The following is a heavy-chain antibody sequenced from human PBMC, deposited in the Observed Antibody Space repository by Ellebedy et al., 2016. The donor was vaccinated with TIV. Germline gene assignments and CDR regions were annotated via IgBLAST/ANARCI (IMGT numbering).Heavy chain of an antibody. CDR1: GGSLSTYY. V-gene: IGHV4-59*01. CDR3: ARVGTAMVTSRYYYYYGMDV. CDR2: VFYTGST. J-gene: IGHJ6*02. Sequence: MPSETLSLTCSVSGGSLSTYYWTWIRQPPGKGLEWLGDVFYTGSTTYNPSLRSRSTISLDTSKNQFSLKLSSVTAADTAVYYCARVGTAMVTSRYYYYYGMDVWGQGTTVTVSS. D-gene: IGHD5-18*01.